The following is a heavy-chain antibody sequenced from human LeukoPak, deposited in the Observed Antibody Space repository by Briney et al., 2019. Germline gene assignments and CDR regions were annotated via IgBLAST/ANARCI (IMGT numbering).Heavy chain of an antibody. CDR3: AKRVVGYSYAAPIFDY. J-gene: IGHJ4*02. Sequence: PGGSLRLSCAASGFTVSSNYMSWVRQAPGKGLEWVSAISGSGGSTYYADSVKGRFTISRDNSKNTLYLQMNSLRAEDTAVYYCAKRVVGYSYAAPIFDYWGQGTLVTVSS. CDR2: ISGSGGST. D-gene: IGHD5-18*01. CDR1: GFTVSSNY. V-gene: IGHV3-23*01.